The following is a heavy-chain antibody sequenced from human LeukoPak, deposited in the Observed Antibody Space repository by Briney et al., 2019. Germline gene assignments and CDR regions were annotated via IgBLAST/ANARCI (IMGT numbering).Heavy chain of an antibody. D-gene: IGHD6-13*01. CDR2: ISGGGGGT. CDR3: AKGRSSSWYSAFDY. J-gene: IGHJ4*02. V-gene: IGHV3-23*01. Sequence: GVSLRLSCAASGFTFSSYVMSWVRQAPGKGREWVSAISGGGGGTYYADSVKGRFTISRDNSKNTLYLQMNSLRADDTPVYYCAKGRSSSWYSAFDYWGQGTLVTVSS. CDR1: GFTFSSYV.